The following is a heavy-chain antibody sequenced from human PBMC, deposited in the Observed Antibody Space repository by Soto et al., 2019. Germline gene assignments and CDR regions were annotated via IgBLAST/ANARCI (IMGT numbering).Heavy chain of an antibody. CDR1: GYTFTSYG. D-gene: IGHD3-3*01. J-gene: IGHJ4*02. V-gene: IGHV1-18*01. CDR3: ARDLYYDFWSGYPLFDY. CDR2: ISAYNGNT. Sequence: QVQLVQSGAEVKKPGASVKVSCKASGYTFTSYGISWVRQAPGQGLEWMGWISAYNGNTNYAQKLQGRVTMTTDTATSTAYMELRSLRSDDTAVYYCARDLYYDFWSGYPLFDYWGQGTLVTVSS.